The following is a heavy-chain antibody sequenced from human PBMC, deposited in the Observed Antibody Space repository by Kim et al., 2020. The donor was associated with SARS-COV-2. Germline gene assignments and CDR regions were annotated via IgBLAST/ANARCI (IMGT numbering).Heavy chain of an antibody. CDR3: AREEVPAAPAYYYYGMDV. J-gene: IGHJ6*02. CDR1: GFTFSSYA. CDR2: ISYDGSNK. V-gene: IGHV3-30-3*01. D-gene: IGHD2-2*01. Sequence: GGSLRLSCAASGFTFSSYAMHWVRQAPGRGLEWVAVISYDGSNKYYADSVKGRFTISRDNSKNTLYLQMNSLRAEDTAVYYCAREEVPAAPAYYYYGMDVWGQGTTVTVSS.